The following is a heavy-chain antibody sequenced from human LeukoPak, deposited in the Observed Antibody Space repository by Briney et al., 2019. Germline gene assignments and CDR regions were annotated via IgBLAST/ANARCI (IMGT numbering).Heavy chain of an antibody. V-gene: IGHV4-39*01. CDR2: VYYSGSA. J-gene: IGHJ6*03. Sequence: PSETLSLTCTVSGGSISVSTYYWGWIRQPPGKGLEWIGTVYYSGSAYYNPSLKSRLTISVDTSKNQFSLKLTSVTAADTAVYYCARLGLCTLAYCPFDHYYYYMDIWGKGTTVTVSS. CDR3: ARLGLCTLAYCPFDHYYYYMDI. D-gene: IGHD3-10*02. CDR1: GGSISVSTYY.